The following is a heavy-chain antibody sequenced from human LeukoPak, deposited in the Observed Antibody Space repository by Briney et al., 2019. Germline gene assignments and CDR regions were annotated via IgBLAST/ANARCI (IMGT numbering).Heavy chain of an antibody. J-gene: IGHJ4*02. V-gene: IGHV4-34*01. D-gene: IGHD2-2*02. CDR1: GGSFSGYY. CDR2: INHSGST. CDR3: ARGQRRGIVVVPAAIRSFDY. Sequence: PSETLSLTCAVYGGSFSGYYWSWIRQPPGKGLDWIGEINHSGSTNYNPSLKSRVTISVDTSKNQFSLKLSSVTAADTAVYYCARGQRRGIVVVPAAIRSFDYWGQGTLVTVSS.